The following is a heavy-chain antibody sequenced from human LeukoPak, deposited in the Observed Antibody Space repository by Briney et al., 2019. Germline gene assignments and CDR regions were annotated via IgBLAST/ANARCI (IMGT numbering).Heavy chain of an antibody. D-gene: IGHD4-17*01. CDR2: IYYSGST. CDR3: ARGRTVRRFDY. V-gene: IGHV4-39*01. Sequence: SETLSLTCTVSGGSISSSSYYWGWIRQPPGKGLEWIGSIYYSGSTYYNPSLKSRVTISVDTSKNQFSLKLSSVTAADTAVYYCARGRTVRRFDYWGQGTLVTVSS. CDR1: GGSISSSSYY. J-gene: IGHJ4*02.